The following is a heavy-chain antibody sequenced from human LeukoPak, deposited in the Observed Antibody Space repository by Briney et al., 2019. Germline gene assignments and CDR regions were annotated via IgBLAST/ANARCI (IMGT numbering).Heavy chain of an antibody. V-gene: IGHV4-61*02. CDR1: GGSISRGSYY. CDR2: IYTSGST. CDR3: ARDNTIFGVVGHDAFDI. J-gene: IGHJ3*02. Sequence: SQTLSLTCTVSGGSISRGSYYWNWIRQPAGKGLEWIGRIYTSGSTTYNPSLKSRVTISVDTSKNQFSLKLSSVTAADTAVYYCARDNTIFGVVGHDAFDIWGQGTMVTVSS. D-gene: IGHD3-3*01.